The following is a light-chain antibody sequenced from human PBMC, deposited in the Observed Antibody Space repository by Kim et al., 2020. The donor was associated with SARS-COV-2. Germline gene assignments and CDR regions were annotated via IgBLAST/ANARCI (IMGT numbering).Light chain of an antibody. CDR2: DVN. Sequence: QSITISFTGTSSDVGAYDYVSWYQQHPGKAPKLMIYDVNNRPSGVSNRFSGSKSDNTASLTISGLQPEDEADYYCASFTSKSTPSFGTGTKVTVL. CDR1: SSDVGAYDY. V-gene: IGLV2-14*03. J-gene: IGLJ1*01. CDR3: ASFTSKSTPS.